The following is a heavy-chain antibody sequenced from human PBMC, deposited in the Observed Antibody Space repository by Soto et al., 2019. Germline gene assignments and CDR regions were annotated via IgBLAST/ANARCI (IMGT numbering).Heavy chain of an antibody. V-gene: IGHV3-15*07. D-gene: IGHD4-17*01. Sequence: EVQLVESGGGLVKPGGSLRLSCAVSGFTFSNAWLNWVRQAPGTGLEWFGRIKSKTDGGTTDYAAPVKGRFTISRDDSKNTLYLQMNSLKTEDTAVYYCTTDDYGDYVGGVYYYYGMDVWGQGTTVTVSS. CDR2: IKSKTDGGTT. CDR3: TTDDYGDYVGGVYYYYGMDV. CDR1: GFTFSNAW. J-gene: IGHJ6*02.